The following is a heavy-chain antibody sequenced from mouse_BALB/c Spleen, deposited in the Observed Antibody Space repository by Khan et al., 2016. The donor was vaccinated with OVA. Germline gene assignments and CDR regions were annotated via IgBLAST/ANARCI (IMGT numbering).Heavy chain of an antibody. J-gene: IGHJ3*01. D-gene: IGHD2-2*01. CDR1: GYSFTSYY. CDR2: IDPFSGGT. CDR3: ARHGFVAWFTY. Sequence: EVQLVESGPELMKPGASVKISCKASGYSFTSYYIHWMMQSHGKSIEWIGYIDPFSGGTTYNQKFKGQATLTVDKSSSTAYILLSNLTSEDSAVYYCARHGFVAWFTYWGQGTLVTVSA. V-gene: IGHV1S135*01.